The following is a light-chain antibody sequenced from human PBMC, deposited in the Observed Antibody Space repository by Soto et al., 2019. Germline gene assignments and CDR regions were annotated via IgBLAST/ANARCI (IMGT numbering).Light chain of an antibody. J-gene: IGKJ1*01. CDR3: LQYHYWPWT. CDR1: QSVTTK. V-gene: IGKV3-15*01. Sequence: ELLITQSPATPSVSPGEGASLSCSVSQSVTTKLAWYQQRPGQPPRLLIYDASTRATGVPATFSGSGSGTDFTLTISSLQSDDFAVYYCLQYHYWPWTFGQGTKVDIK. CDR2: DAS.